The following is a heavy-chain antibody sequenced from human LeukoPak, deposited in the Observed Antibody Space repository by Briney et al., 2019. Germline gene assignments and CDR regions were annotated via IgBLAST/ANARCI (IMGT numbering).Heavy chain of an antibody. Sequence: GASVKVSCKASGGTFSSYAISWVRQAPGQGLEWMGGIIPIFGTANYAQKFQGRVTITADESTSTAHMELSSLRSEDTAVYYCARWVVVTASDYYYYGMDVWGQGTTVTVSS. CDR1: GGTFSSYA. J-gene: IGHJ6*02. CDR3: ARWVVVTASDYYYYGMDV. CDR2: IIPIFGTA. V-gene: IGHV1-69*13. D-gene: IGHD2-21*02.